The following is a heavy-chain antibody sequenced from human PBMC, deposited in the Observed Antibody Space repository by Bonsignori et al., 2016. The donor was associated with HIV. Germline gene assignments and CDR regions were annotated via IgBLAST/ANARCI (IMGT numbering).Heavy chain of an antibody. Sequence: WVRQAPGQGLEWMGWISPYNGNTNYAQKLQGRVTMTTDTSTTTAYMELRSLRSEDTAVYYCARGWYPTFSKHLAFDIWGQGTMVTVSS. CDR3: ARGWYPTFSKHLAFDI. D-gene: IGHD2-15*01. CDR2: ISPYNGNT. J-gene: IGHJ3*02. V-gene: IGHV1-18*01.